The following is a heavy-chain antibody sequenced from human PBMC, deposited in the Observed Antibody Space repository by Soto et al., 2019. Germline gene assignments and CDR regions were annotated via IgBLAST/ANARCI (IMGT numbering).Heavy chain of an antibody. CDR1: GGSFSGYY. D-gene: IGHD3-10*01. V-gene: IGHV4-34*01. CDR2: INHSGST. CDR3: ARGGITMVRGRHWFDP. J-gene: IGHJ5*02. Sequence: QVQLQQWGAGLLKPSETLSLTCAVYGGSFSGYYWNWLRQPPGKGLEWIGEINHSGSTNYNPSLKSRVTISVDTSKNQFSLKLSSVTAADTAVYYCARGGITMVRGRHWFDPWGQGTLVTVSS.